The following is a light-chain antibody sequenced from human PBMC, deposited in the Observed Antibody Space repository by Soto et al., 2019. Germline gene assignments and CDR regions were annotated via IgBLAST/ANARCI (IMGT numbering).Light chain of an antibody. CDR3: QQYNNWGLS. CDR2: VSS. V-gene: IGKV3D-15*01. CDR1: ENVGTN. Sequence: IVMTQSPATLSVSPGDEVTLSCRASENVGTNLAWYQQKPGQAPRLLIYVSSTRATGIPATFSGSGSGTEFTLTISSLQSEESAIYYCQQYNNWGLSFGGGTKVEIK. J-gene: IGKJ4*01.